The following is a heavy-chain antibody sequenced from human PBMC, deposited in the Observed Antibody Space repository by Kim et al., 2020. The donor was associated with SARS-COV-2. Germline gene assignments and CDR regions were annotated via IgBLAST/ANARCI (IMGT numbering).Heavy chain of an antibody. D-gene: IGHD5-18*01. CDR3: ATRAVDTAVVTEGGYYYYAMDV. V-gene: IGHV4-31*03. CDR1: GGSISSGGYY. J-gene: IGHJ6*02. Sequence: SETLSLTCTVSGGSISSGGYYWSWIRQHPGKGLEWIGYIYYSGSTYYNPSLKSRVTISVDTSKNQFSLKLSSVTAAHTAVYYCATRAVDTAVVTEGGYYYYAMDVWGQGTTVTVSS. CDR2: IYYSGST.